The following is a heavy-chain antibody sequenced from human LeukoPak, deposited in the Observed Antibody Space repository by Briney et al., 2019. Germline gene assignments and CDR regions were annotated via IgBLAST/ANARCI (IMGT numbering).Heavy chain of an antibody. Sequence: SETLSLTCTVSGYSISSGYYWGWIRQPPGKGLEWIGSIYHSGSTYYNPSLKSRVTISVDTSKNQFSLKLSSVTAADTAVYYCARGADYSGSYFYYYYYYMDVWGQGTLVTVSS. D-gene: IGHD1-26*01. CDR2: IYHSGST. V-gene: IGHV4-38-2*02. CDR3: ARGADYSGSYFYYYYYYMDV. J-gene: IGHJ6*03. CDR1: GYSISSGYY.